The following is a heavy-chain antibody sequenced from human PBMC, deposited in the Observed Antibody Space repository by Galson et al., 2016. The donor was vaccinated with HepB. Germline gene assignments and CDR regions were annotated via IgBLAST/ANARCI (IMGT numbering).Heavy chain of an antibody. CDR3: ARVRCSTFRCQNWFDP. D-gene: IGHD2/OR15-2a*01. J-gene: IGHJ5*02. V-gene: IGHV6-1*01. Sequence: CAISGDSVSSNSAAWTWIGQSPLRGLEWLGRTYYRSKWYNDYAVSVKSRISIHPDTSKNQFSLRLNSVTPEDTAVYYCARVRCSTFRCQNWFDPWGQGTLVTVSS. CDR2: TYYRSKWYN. CDR1: GDSVSSNSAA.